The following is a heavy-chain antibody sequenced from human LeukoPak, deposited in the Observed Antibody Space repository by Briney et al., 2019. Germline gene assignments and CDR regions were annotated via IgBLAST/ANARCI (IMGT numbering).Heavy chain of an antibody. J-gene: IGHJ6*03. V-gene: IGHV4-4*07. Sequence: SETLSLTCTVSGGSISSYYWSWIRQPAGKGLEWIGRIYTSGSTNYYPSLKSRVTMSVDTSKNQFSLKLSSVTAADTAVYYCARDALKLLYPQTYYYYMDVWGKGTTVTVSS. CDR2: IYTSGST. D-gene: IGHD2-2*02. CDR1: GGSISSYY. CDR3: ARDALKLLYPQTYYYYMDV.